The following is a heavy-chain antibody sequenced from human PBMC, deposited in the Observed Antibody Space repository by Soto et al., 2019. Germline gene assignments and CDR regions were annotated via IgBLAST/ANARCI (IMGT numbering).Heavy chain of an antibody. Sequence: EASVKVSCKASGDTFSSYGISWVLQAPGQGLDWMGSIIPIFGTSNYAQKFQGRVTITADKSTSTAYMELRSLRSEDRAVYYGAREGDSSPAQGFQHWGQGTLVTVSS. CDR2: IIPIFGTS. CDR3: AREGDSSPAQGFQH. CDR1: GDTFSSYG. D-gene: IGHD6-13*01. V-gene: IGHV1-69*06. J-gene: IGHJ1*01.